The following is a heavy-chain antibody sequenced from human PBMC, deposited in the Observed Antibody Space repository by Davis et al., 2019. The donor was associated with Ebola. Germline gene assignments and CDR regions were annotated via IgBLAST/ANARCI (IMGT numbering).Heavy chain of an antibody. D-gene: IGHD1-7*01. Sequence: GESLKISCAASGFTFSSHWMSWVRQAPGKGLEWVANIKQDGSVTYYVDSVRGRFTISRDNAKNSLDLQMNSLRAEDTAVYYCAKNLELILYYYYGMDVWGQGTTVTVSS. CDR3: AKNLELILYYYYGMDV. J-gene: IGHJ6*02. CDR1: GFTFSSHW. V-gene: IGHV3-7*03. CDR2: IKQDGSVT.